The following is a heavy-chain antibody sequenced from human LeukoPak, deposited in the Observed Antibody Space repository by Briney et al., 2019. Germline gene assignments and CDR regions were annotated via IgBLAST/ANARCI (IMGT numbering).Heavy chain of an antibody. Sequence: SETLSLTCTVSGGSVSSGSYYWSWIRQPAGKGLEWIGRIYSSGSANYNPSLKSRVTISLDTSKNQFSLKLNSVTAADTAVYHCAASWLTRGYWGQGTLVTVSS. CDR1: GGSVSSGSYY. D-gene: IGHD6-19*01. V-gene: IGHV4-61*02. CDR2: IYSSGSA. J-gene: IGHJ4*02. CDR3: AASWLTRGY.